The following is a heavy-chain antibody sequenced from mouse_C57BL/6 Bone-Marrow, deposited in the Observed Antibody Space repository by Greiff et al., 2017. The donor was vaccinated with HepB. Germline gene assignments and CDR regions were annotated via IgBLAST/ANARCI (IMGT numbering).Heavy chain of an antibody. D-gene: IGHD1-1*01. J-gene: IGHJ4*01. V-gene: IGHV5-9*01. CDR2: ISGGGGNT. Sequence: EVQLQESGGGLVKPGGSLKLSCAASGFTFSSYTMSWVRQTPEKRLEWVATISGGGGNTYYPDSVKGRFTISRDNAKNTLYLQMSSLRSEDTALYYCARQKGFITNYYAMDYWGQGTSVTVSS. CDR3: ARQKGFITNYYAMDY. CDR1: GFTFSSYT.